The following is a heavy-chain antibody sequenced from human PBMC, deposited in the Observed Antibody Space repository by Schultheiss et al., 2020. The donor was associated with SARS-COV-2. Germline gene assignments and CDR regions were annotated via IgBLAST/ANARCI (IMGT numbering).Heavy chain of an antibody. Sequence: SETLSLTCTVSGGSISSYYWSWIRQPPGKGLEWIGYIYYSGSTYYNPSLKSRVTISVDTSKNQFSLNLSSVTAADTAVYYCARSGIFWYFDLWGRGTLVTVSS. J-gene: IGHJ2*01. V-gene: IGHV4-59*08. CDR1: GGSISSYY. D-gene: IGHD1-14*01. CDR2: IYYSGST. CDR3: ARSGIFWYFDL.